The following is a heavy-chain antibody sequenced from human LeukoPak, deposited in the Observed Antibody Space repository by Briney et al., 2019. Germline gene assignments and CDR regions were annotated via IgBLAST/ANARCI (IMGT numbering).Heavy chain of an antibody. V-gene: IGHV3-33*01. CDR2: IWYDGSNK. CDR1: GFTFSTYG. Sequence: GGSLRLSCAASGFTFSTYGMHWVRQAPGKGLEWVALIWYDGSNKDYADSVKGRFSISRDNSKNTLYLQMNSLRAEDTAVYYCARVEGMTTVTQAQGPTYYYYGMDVWGQGTTVTVSS. J-gene: IGHJ6*02. D-gene: IGHD4-17*01. CDR3: ARVEGMTTVTQAQGPTYYYYGMDV.